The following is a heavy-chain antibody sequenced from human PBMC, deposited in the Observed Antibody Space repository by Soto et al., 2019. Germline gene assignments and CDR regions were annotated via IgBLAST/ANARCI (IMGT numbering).Heavy chain of an antibody. D-gene: IGHD5-18*01. J-gene: IGHJ4*02. CDR3: ARGLRTAMVLAFDY. CDR1: GGSFSGYY. V-gene: IGHV4-34*01. CDR2: INHSGST. Sequence: SETLSLTCADYGGSFSGYYWSWIRQPPGKGLEWIGEINHSGSTNYNPSLKSRVTISVDTSKNQFSLKLSSVTAADTAVYYCARGLRTAMVLAFDYWGQGTLVTVSS.